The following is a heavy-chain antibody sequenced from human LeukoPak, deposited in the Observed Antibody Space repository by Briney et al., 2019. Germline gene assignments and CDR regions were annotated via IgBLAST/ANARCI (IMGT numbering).Heavy chain of an antibody. CDR2: ISSSGSTI. Sequence: GGSLRLSCAASGFTFSDYYMSWIRQAPGKGLEWVSYISSSGSTIYYADSVKGRFTISRDNAKNSLYLQMNSLRAEDTAVYYCARDLCSSTSCYPYYYYYGMDVWGQGTTVTVSS. D-gene: IGHD2-2*01. J-gene: IGHJ6*02. V-gene: IGHV3-11*01. CDR1: GFTFSDYY. CDR3: ARDLCSSTSCYPYYYYYGMDV.